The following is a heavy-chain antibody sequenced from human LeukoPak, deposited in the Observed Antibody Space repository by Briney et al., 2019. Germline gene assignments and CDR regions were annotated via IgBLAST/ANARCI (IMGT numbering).Heavy chain of an antibody. D-gene: IGHD1-1*01. J-gene: IGHJ6*03. CDR3: ARGRVSSSTWYSTYYYYFYMDV. V-gene: IGHV4-59*01. Sequence: SETLSLTCSVSGDSISMYYWNWIRQSPGKGLEWIGYIDHTGSTNFNPSLNGRVSISRDTTNNLFSLRLRSVTAADTAVYFCARGRVSSSTWYSTYYYYFYMDVWGKGTTVTVSS. CDR2: IDHTGST. CDR1: GDSISMYY.